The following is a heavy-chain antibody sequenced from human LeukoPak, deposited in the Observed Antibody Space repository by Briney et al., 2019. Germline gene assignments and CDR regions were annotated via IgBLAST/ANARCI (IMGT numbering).Heavy chain of an antibody. CDR3: AKQYTFFDS. CDR1: GFTLRSYG. V-gene: IGHV3-23*01. Sequence: GGSLRLSCAASGFTLRSYGMSWVRQAPGKGLEWVSGISSSGGGTYYADFVKGRFTISRDNSKNTLYLQMNSLRAEDTAVYYCAKQYTFFDSWGQGTLVTVSS. CDR2: ISSSGGGT. J-gene: IGHJ4*02. D-gene: IGHD5-18*01.